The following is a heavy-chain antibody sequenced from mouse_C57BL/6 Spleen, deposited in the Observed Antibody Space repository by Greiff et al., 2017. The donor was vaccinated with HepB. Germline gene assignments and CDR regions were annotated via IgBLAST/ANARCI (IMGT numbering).Heavy chain of an antibody. V-gene: IGHV1-64*01. CDR2: IHPNSGST. D-gene: IGHD2-5*01. CDR3: ARLGYSNYRAMDY. J-gene: IGHJ4*01. CDR1: GYTFTSYW. Sequence: QVQLQQPGAELVKPGASVKLSCKASGYTFTSYWMHWVKQRPGQGLEWIGMIHPNSGSTNYNEKFKSKATLTVDKSSSTAYMQLSSLTSEDSAVYDCARLGYSNYRAMDYWGQGTSVTVSS.